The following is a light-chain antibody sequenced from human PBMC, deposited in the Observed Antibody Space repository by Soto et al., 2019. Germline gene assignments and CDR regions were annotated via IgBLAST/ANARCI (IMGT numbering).Light chain of an antibody. CDR3: QQYNNWPPWT. CDR1: QSVSSKN. J-gene: IGKJ1*01. CDR2: SAS. V-gene: IGKV3-20*01. Sequence: IVMTQSPATLSVSPGETATLSCRASQSVSSKNLAWFQQKPGQPPRLLIHSASSRATGIPDRFSGSGSGTDFTLTISRLEPEDFAVYYCQQYNNWPPWTFGQGTKVEIX.